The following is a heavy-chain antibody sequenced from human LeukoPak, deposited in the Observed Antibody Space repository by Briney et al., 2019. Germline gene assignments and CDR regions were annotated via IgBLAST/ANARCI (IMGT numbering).Heavy chain of an antibody. Sequence: GGSLRLSCAASGFTITSYTMHWVRQAPGKRLEYVSGFSRNGGITYYANSVKGRFTISRDNSRNTLYLQMGSLRAEDMAVYYRARGMYDFTSSLDYWGQGILVTVSS. CDR2: FSRNGGIT. J-gene: IGHJ4*02. CDR1: GFTITSYT. CDR3: ARGMYDFTSSLDY. V-gene: IGHV3-64*01. D-gene: IGHD2-2*01.